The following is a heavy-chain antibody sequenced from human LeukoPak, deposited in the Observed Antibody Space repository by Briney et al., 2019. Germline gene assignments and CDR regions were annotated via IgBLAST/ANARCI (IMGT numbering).Heavy chain of an antibody. V-gene: IGHV4-30-2*01. CDR1: GGSISSGGYY. J-gene: IGHJ4*02. D-gene: IGHD6-6*01. Sequence: PSQTLSLTCTVSGGSISSGGYYWSWIRQPPGKGLEWIGYIYHSGSTYYNPSLKSRVTISVDRSKNQFSLKLSSVTAADTAVYYCASMIQYSSSSRPWRYWGQGTLVTVSS. CDR2: IYHSGST. CDR3: ASMIQYSSSSRPWRY.